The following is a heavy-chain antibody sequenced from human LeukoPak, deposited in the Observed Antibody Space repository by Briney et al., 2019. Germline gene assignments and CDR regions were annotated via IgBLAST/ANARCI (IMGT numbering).Heavy chain of an antibody. J-gene: IGHJ4*02. Sequence: ASVKVSCKASGGTFSSYAISWVRQAPGQGLEWMGGIITIFGTANYAQKFQGRVTITADESTSTAYMELSSLRSEDTAVYYCASGPGTPKGIDYWDQGTLVTVSS. CDR2: IITIFGTA. D-gene: IGHD1-26*01. CDR1: GGTFSSYA. CDR3: ASGPGTPKGIDY. V-gene: IGHV1-69*13.